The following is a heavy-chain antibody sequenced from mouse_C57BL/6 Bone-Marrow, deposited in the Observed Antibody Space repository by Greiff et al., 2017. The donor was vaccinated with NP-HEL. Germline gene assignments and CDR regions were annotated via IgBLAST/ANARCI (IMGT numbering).Heavy chain of an antibody. J-gene: IGHJ4*01. Sequence: QVQLQQSGAELARPGASVKLSCKASGYTFTSYGISWVKQRTGQGLEWIGEIYPRSGNTYYNEKFKGKATLTADKSSSTAYMELRSLTSEDSAVYFCARMDGYYRYYYAMDYWGQGTSVTVSS. V-gene: IGHV1-81*01. D-gene: IGHD2-3*01. CDR2: IYPRSGNT. CDR3: ARMDGYYRYYYAMDY. CDR1: GYTFTSYG.